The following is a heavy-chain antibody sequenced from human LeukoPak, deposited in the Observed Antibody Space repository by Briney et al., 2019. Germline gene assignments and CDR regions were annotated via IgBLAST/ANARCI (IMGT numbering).Heavy chain of an antibody. J-gene: IGHJ4*02. Sequence: SQTLSLTCDISGDSVSSNSAAWNWIRQSPSRGLEWLGRTYYRSQWFHDYAVSVKGLITINPDTSKNQFSLQLNSVTPEDTAVYYCAEGMRIFDSWGQGTLVTVSS. CDR2: TYYRSQWFH. V-gene: IGHV6-1*01. CDR1: GDSVSSNSAA. D-gene: IGHD2-15*01. CDR3: AEGMRIFDS.